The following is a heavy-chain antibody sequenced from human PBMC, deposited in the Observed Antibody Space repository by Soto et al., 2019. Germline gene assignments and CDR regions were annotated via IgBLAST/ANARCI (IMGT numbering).Heavy chain of an antibody. Sequence: ASVKVSCKASGYTFTGYYMHWVRQAPGQGLEWMGWINPNSGGTNYAQKFQGWVTMTRDTSISTAYMELSRLRSDDTAVYYCARGGSGDSLTLLFDLWGRGTLVTVSS. CDR2: INPNSGGT. V-gene: IGHV1-2*04. CDR1: GYTFTGYY. CDR3: ARGGSGDSLTLLFDL. D-gene: IGHD4-17*01. J-gene: IGHJ2*01.